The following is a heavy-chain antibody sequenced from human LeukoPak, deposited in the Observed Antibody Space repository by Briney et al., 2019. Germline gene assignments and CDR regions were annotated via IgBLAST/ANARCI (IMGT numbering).Heavy chain of an antibody. Sequence: SETLSLTCTVSGGSITSYYWSWLRQPPGKGLEWIGYIYYSGSTYYNPSLKSRVTTSVDTSKNQFSLTLSSVTAADTAVYYCARDLYRNSLDAFNIWGQGTMVTVSS. CDR1: GGSITSYY. CDR2: IYYSGST. D-gene: IGHD4-23*01. CDR3: ARDLYRNSLDAFNI. J-gene: IGHJ3*02. V-gene: IGHV4-59*01.